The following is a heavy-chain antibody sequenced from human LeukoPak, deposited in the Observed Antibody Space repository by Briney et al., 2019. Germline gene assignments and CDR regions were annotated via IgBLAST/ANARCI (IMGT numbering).Heavy chain of an antibody. V-gene: IGHV3-21*01. J-gene: IGHJ4*02. D-gene: IGHD2-21*02. Sequence: PGGSLRLSCGASGFTFSRYSMNWVRQAPGKGLEWVSSISRSNNYIYYADSVKGRFTISRDNAKNSLYLQMNSLRAEDTAVYYCARGGDPDYWVQGTLVTVSS. CDR3: ARGGDPDY. CDR1: GFTFSRYS. CDR2: ISRSNNYI.